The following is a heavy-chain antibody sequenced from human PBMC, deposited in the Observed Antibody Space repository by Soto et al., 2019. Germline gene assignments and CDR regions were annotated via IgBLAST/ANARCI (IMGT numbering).Heavy chain of an antibody. V-gene: IGHV3-30-3*01. CDR2: ISYDGSNK. D-gene: IGHD1-26*01. CDR3: ASGGIVGATNVLDY. J-gene: IGHJ4*02. CDR1: GFTFSSYA. Sequence: QVQLVESGGGVVQPGRSLRLSCAASGFTFSSYAMHWVRQAPGKGLEWVAVISYDGSNKYYADSVKGRFTISRDNSKYTLYLQMNSLRAEDTAVYYCASGGIVGATNVLDYWGQGTLVTVSS.